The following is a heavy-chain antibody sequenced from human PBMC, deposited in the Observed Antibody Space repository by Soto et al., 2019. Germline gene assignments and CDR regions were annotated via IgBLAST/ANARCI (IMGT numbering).Heavy chain of an antibody. CDR2: ITGSGSST. Sequence: HPGGSLRLSCAASGFAFRDFAMIWVRQAPGKGLEWVSAITGSGSSTYNADSVKGRFSISRDNSKNTLYLQMNSLRAEDTAVYYCAKRSSSSTFDYWGQGTLVTVSS. CDR3: AKRSSSSTFDY. J-gene: IGHJ4*02. V-gene: IGHV3-23*01. D-gene: IGHD6-6*01. CDR1: GFAFRDFA.